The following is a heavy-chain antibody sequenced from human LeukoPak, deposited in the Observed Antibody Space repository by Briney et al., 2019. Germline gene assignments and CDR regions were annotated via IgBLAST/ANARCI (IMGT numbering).Heavy chain of an antibody. D-gene: IGHD6-19*01. V-gene: IGHV3-9*01. CDR1: GFTFDDYA. J-gene: IGHJ4*02. CDR2: ISWNSGSI. Sequence: QAGGSLRLSCAASGFTFDDYAMHWVRQAPGKGLEWVSGISWNSGSIGYADSVKGRFTISRDNAKNSLYLQMNSLRAEDTAVYYCARDREQWLVRRFDYWGQGTLVTVSS. CDR3: ARDREQWLVRRFDY.